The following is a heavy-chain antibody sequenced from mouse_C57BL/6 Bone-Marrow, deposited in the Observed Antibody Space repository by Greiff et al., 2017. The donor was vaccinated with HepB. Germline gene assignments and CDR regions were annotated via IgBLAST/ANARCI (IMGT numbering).Heavy chain of an antibody. Sequence: QVQLQQSGPGLVQPSQSLSITCTVSGFSLTSYGVHWVRQSPGKGLEWLGVIWRGGSTDYNAAFRSRLSITKDNSKSQVFFKMNSLQADDTAIYYCAISPYYYGSSPFAYWGQGTLVTVSA. J-gene: IGHJ3*01. V-gene: IGHV2-5*01. CDR1: GFSLTSYG. CDR2: IWRGGST. D-gene: IGHD1-1*01. CDR3: AISPYYYGSSPFAY.